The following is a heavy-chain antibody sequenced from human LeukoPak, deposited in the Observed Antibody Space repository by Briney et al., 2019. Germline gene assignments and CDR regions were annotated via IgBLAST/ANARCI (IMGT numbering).Heavy chain of an antibody. CDR3: ARDTRGCIDY. J-gene: IGHJ4*02. V-gene: IGHV3-30*04. D-gene: IGHD1-1*01. CDR1: GFTFSSYA. CDR2: ISYDGSNK. Sequence: GGSLRLSCAASGFTFSSYAMHWVRQAPGKGLEGVAVISYDGSNKYYADSVKGRFTISRDNSKNTLYLQMNSLRAEDTAVYYCARDTRGCIDYWGQGTLVTVSS.